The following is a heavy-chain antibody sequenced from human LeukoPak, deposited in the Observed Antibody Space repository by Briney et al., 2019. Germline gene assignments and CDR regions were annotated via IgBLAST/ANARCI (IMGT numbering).Heavy chain of an antibody. CDR3: ARRYSTDSIDY. CDR1: GYSFTDYW. V-gene: IGHV5-51*01. J-gene: IGHJ4*02. Sequence: GESLKISCKCSGYSFTDYWRGWVGQLPGKGLKWMGISYPGDSDTRYSPSFQGQVTISADKSISTAYLQWSSLKASDTAMYYCARRYSTDSIDYWGQGTLIIVSS. CDR2: SYPGDSDT. D-gene: IGHD6-13*01.